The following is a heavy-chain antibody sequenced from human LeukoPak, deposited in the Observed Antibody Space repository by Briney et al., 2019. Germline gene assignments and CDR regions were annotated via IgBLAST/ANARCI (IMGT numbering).Heavy chain of an antibody. CDR3: AKTPVVVVGDYFDY. V-gene: IGHV3-23*01. CDR1: GFTFSSYA. D-gene: IGHD3-16*01. J-gene: IGHJ4*02. Sequence: GGSLRLSCAASGFTFSSYAMSWVRQAPGKGLEWVSAISSSGGSTYYADSVKGRFAISRDNSKNTLYLQMNSLRAEDTAVYYCAKTPVVVVGDYFDYWGQGTLVTVSS. CDR2: ISSSGGST.